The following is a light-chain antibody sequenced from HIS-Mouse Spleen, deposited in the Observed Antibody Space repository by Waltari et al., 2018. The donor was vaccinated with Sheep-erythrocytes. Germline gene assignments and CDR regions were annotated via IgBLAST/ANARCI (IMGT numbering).Light chain of an antibody. CDR2: WAA. V-gene: IGKV4-1*01. CDR1: QSVLYSSNNKNS. J-gene: IGKJ4*01. Sequence: DIVMTQSPDALAVSLCERATINCKSSQSVLYSSNNKNSLAWYQQKPGQPSKLLIYWAATRESGGPDRLSGSGSGTDFTLTIINLQDEDVAVYYCQQYYSTPLTFGGVTKVEIK. CDR3: QQYYSTPLT.